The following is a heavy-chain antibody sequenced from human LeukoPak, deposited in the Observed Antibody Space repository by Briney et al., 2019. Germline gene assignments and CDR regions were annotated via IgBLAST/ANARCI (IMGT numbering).Heavy chain of an antibody. V-gene: IGHV4-59*01. CDR1: GGSISSYY. J-gene: IGHJ6*02. D-gene: IGHD5-18*01. CDR3: ARTDTAMAYYYYGMDV. CDR2: IYYSGSI. Sequence: SETLSLTCTVSGGSISSYYWSWIRQPPGKGLEWIGYIYYSGSINYNPSLKSRVTISVDTSKNQFSLKLSSVTAADTAVYYCARTDTAMAYYYYGMDVWGQGTTVTVSS.